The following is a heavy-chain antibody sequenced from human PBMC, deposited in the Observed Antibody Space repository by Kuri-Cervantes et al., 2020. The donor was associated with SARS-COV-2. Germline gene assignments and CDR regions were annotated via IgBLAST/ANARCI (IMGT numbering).Heavy chain of an antibody. V-gene: IGHV3-30*02. CDR1: GFTFSSYG. CDR3: AKDVRAETTVTTRLPDY. Sequence: LSLTCAASGFTFSSYGMHWVRQAPGKGLEWVAFIRYDGSNKYYADSVKGRFTISRDNSKNTLYLQMNSLRAEDTAVYYCAKDVRAETTVTTRLPDYWGQGTLVTVSS. CDR2: IRYDGSNK. D-gene: IGHD4-17*01. J-gene: IGHJ4*02.